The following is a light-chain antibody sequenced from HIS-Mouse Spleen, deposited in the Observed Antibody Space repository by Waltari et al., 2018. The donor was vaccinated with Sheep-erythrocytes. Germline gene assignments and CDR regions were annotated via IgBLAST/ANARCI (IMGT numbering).Light chain of an antibody. V-gene: IGLV2-23*01. CDR1: SSYVGGYNL. Sequence: QSALTQPASVSGSPGQSITIPCTGTSSYVGGYNLVSSYQQHPGKAPKLMIYEGSKRPSGVSNRFSGSKSGNTASLTISGLQAGDEADYYCCSYAGSSTPWVFGGGTKLTVL. J-gene: IGLJ3*02. CDR2: EGS. CDR3: CSYAGSSTPWV.